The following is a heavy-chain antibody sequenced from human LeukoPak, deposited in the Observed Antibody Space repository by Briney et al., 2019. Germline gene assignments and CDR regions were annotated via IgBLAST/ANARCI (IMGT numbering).Heavy chain of an antibody. CDR1: GFTFDDYA. V-gene: IGHV3-9*03. CDR3: AKGGVAVAGTVDY. Sequence: PGGSLRLSCAASGFTFDDYAMHWVRQAPGKGLEWVSGISWNSGSIGYADSVKGRFTIPRDNAKNSLYLQMNSLRAEDMALYYCAKGGVAVAGTVDYWGQGTLVTVSS. J-gene: IGHJ4*02. D-gene: IGHD6-19*01. CDR2: ISWNSGSI.